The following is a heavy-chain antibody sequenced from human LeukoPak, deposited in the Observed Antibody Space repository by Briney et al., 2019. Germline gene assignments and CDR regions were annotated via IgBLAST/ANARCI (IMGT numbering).Heavy chain of an antibody. V-gene: IGHV3-30*14. J-gene: IGHJ4*02. CDR2: ISYDGSNK. CDR1: GFTFSSYA. CDR3: ARDRYDYVWGSYGLDY. D-gene: IGHD3-16*01. Sequence: GGSLRLSCAASGFTFSSYAMHWVRQAPGKGLEWVAVISYDGSNKYYADSVKGRFTISRDNSKNTLYLQMNSLRAEDTAVYYCARDRYDYVWGSYGLDYWGQGTLVTVSS.